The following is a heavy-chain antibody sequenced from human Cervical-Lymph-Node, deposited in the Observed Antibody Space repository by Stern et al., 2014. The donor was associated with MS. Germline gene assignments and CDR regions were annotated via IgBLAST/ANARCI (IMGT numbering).Heavy chain of an antibody. CDR3: ARRSLSSSGLDY. CDR1: GFTFTDYW. Sequence: VQLEESGAEVKKPGESLKISCRGSGFTFTDYWIGWVRQMPGKGLEWMGIIYPHDSDTRYRPSFEDHVTISADKSINTAYLQWTSLKASDSAMYYCARRSLSSSGLDYWGQGTLVTVSS. D-gene: IGHD6-13*01. V-gene: IGHV5-51*01. J-gene: IGHJ4*02. CDR2: IYPHDSDT.